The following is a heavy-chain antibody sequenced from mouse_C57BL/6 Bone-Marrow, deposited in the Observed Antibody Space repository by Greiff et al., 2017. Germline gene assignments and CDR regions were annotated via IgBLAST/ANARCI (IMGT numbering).Heavy chain of an antibody. V-gene: IGHV1-64*01. CDR3: AREGTRYSYYAMDY. D-gene: IGHD1-1*01. CDR1: GYTFTSYW. CDR2: IHPNSGST. J-gene: IGHJ4*01. Sequence: VQLQQPGAELVKPGASVKLSCKASGYTFTSYWMHWVKQRPGQGLEWIGMIHPNSGSTNYNEKFKSKATLTVDKSSSTAYMQLSSLTSEDSAVYYCAREGTRYSYYAMDYWGQGTAVTGSS.